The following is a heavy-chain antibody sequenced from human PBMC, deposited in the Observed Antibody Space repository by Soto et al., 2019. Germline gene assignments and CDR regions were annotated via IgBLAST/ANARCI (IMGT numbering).Heavy chain of an antibody. J-gene: IGHJ6*03. CDR1: GPSIRSGGYF. CDR3: ARIEMASIK. CDR2: IYYTGST. V-gene: IGHV4-31*03. Sequence: PSVIRSLTCLVPGPSIRSGGYFWSWLRQSPGKGLEWIGHIYYTGSTFYSPSLKSRLTISLDTSKNQFSLDLRSVTAADTAMYYCARIEMASIKWGRGTTCTV.